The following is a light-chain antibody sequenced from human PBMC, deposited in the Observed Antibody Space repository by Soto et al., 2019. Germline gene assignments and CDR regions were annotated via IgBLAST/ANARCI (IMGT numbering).Light chain of an antibody. V-gene: IGLV1-44*01. J-gene: IGLJ3*02. Sequence: QSVLTQPPSASGTPGQRVIISCSGSSSNIGSNIVNWYQHVPGTAPKLLIHDDSQRPSGVPDRFSGSKSGTSASLAISGLQSEDEADYYCATWDDRLSGWVFGGGTKVTVL. CDR3: ATWDDRLSGWV. CDR1: SSNIGSNI. CDR2: DDS.